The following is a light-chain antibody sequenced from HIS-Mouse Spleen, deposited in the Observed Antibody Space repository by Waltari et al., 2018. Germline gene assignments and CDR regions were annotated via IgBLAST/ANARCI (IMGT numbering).Light chain of an antibody. CDR1: SSDVGGYNY. V-gene: IGLV2-14*03. CDR3: SSYTSSSTEV. J-gene: IGLJ2*01. Sequence: QSALTQPASVSGSPGQSITISCTGTSSDVGGYNYVSLYQQHPGKAPKPMIYDVSNRPSGVSNRFSGSKSGNTASLTISGLQAEDEADYYCSSYTSSSTEVFGGGTKLTVL. CDR2: DVS.